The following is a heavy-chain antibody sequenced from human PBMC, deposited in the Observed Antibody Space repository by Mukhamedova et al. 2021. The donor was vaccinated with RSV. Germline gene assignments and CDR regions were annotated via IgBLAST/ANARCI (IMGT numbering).Heavy chain of an antibody. D-gene: IGHD6-13*01. V-gene: IGHV4-39*07. CDR3: ALFSQPGSSLTTSFDY. Sequence: GSTYYNPSLTSRVTISVDTSKNQFSLKLSSLTAADSAVYYCALFSQPGSSLTTSFDYFCQGTLVTFSS. J-gene: IGHJ4*02. CDR2: GST.